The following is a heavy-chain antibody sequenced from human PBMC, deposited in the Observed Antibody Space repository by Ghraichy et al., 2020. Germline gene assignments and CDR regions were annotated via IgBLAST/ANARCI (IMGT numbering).Heavy chain of an antibody. V-gene: IGHV3-7*01. CDR1: GFTFSSYW. D-gene: IGHD2-8*01. CDR3: ARGCTNGVCYLGY. J-gene: IGHJ4*02. Sequence: GGSLRLSCAASGFTFSSYWMSWVRQAPGKGLEWVANIKQDGSEKYYVDSVKGRFTISRDNAKNSLYLQMNSLRAEDTAVYYCARGCTNGVCYLGYWGQGTLVTVSS. CDR2: IKQDGSEK.